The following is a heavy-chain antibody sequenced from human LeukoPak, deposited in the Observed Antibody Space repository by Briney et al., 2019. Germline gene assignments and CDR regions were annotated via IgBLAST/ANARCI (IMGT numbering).Heavy chain of an antibody. CDR3: ARDPLRPNAFDI. Sequence: SSVKVSCEASGGTFSSYAISWVRQAPGQGLEWMGGIIPIFGTANYAQKFQGRVTITADESTSTAYMELSSLRSEDTAVYYCARDPLRPNAFDIWGQGTMVTVSS. CDR2: IIPIFGTA. V-gene: IGHV1-69*01. D-gene: IGHD5-12*01. CDR1: GGTFSSYA. J-gene: IGHJ3*02.